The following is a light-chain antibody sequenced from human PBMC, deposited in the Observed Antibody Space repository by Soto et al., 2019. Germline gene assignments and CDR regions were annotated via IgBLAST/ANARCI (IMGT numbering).Light chain of an antibody. CDR3: XQATHWPPLT. CDR2: KVS. V-gene: IGKV2-30*01. CDR1: QSLVSSDGNTX. Sequence: DVVMTQSPVTLPVTLGQSASITCRSSQSLVSSDGNTXLNWFQQRPGQCPRRLIYKVSKRDSGVPDXFXXXGXGTDVXLKISXXXXXXXXXXYCXQATHWPPLTFGQGTRLEIK. J-gene: IGKJ5*01.